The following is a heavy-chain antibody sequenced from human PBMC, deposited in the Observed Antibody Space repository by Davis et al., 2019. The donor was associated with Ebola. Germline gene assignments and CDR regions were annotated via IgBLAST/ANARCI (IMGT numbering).Heavy chain of an antibody. V-gene: IGHV3-53*01. CDR1: AFSFFLHY. J-gene: IGHJ4*02. CDR2: IYSGGST. Sequence: ESLKISCVPSAFSFFLHYISWVRQAPGKGLEWVSVIYSGGSTYYADSVKGRVTISRDNSKNTLYLQINSLRAEDTAVYYCAKSKAGTCYSVPDDRGQGTLVTV. CDR3: AKSKAGTCYSVPDD. D-gene: IGHD2-15*01.